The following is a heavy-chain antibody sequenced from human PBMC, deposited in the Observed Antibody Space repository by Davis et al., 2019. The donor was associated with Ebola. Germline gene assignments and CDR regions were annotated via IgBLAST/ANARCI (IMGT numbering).Heavy chain of an antibody. CDR2: INPNNGDT. CDR1: GYTFTGYY. D-gene: IGHD4-11*01. V-gene: IGHV1-2*02. CDR3: ARGRKTQGPVNHYYMDV. J-gene: IGHJ6*03. Sequence: ASVKVSCKASGYTFTGYYIHWVRQAPGQGLEWMGWINPNNGDTKLAQRFQGRVTMTRDTSIGTAYMELSRPRSDDTAVYYCARGRKTQGPVNHYYMDVWGKGTTVIV.